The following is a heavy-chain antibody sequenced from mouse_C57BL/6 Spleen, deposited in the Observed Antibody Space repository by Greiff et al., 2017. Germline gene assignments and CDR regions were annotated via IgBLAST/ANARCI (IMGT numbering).Heavy chain of an antibody. CDR1: GFNIKDDY. CDR2: IDPENGDT. V-gene: IGHV14-4*01. Sequence: EVQLQHSGAELVRPGASVKLSCTASGFNIKDDYMHWVKQRPEQGLEWIGWIDPENGDTEYASKFQGKATITADTSSNTAYLQLSSLTSEDTAVYYCTSYDGSAWFAYWGQGTLVTVSA. CDR3: TSYDGSAWFAY. D-gene: IGHD2-3*01. J-gene: IGHJ3*01.